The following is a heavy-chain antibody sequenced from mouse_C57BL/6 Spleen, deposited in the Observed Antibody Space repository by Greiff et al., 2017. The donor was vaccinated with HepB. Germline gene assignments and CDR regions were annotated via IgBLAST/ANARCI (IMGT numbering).Heavy chain of an antibody. V-gene: IGHV2-6-1*01. J-gene: IGHJ4*01. Sequence: VKLQESGPGLVAPSQRLSITCTVSGFSFTSYGVHWVRQPPGKGLEWLVVIWSDGSTTYNSALKSRLSISKDNSKSQVFLKMNSLQTDDTAMYYCARHEGGGYYAMDYWGQGTSVTVSS. CDR2: IWSDGST. D-gene: IGHD1-1*02. CDR1: GFSFTSYG. CDR3: ARHEGGGYYAMDY.